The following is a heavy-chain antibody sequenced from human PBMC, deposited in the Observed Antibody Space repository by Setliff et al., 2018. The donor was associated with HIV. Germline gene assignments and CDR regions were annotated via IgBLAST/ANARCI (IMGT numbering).Heavy chain of an antibody. Sequence: SETLSLTCSVSGGSINRGTYYWSWIRQPAGKGLEWIGHIHTSGSTNYNPSLKSRVTISEDTSKNQFSLKVNSVTAADTAMYFCARESPDGLDYWGQGTLVTVSS. CDR1: GGSINRGTYY. V-gene: IGHV4-61*09. D-gene: IGHD2-8*01. CDR2: IHTSGST. CDR3: ARESPDGLDY. J-gene: IGHJ4*02.